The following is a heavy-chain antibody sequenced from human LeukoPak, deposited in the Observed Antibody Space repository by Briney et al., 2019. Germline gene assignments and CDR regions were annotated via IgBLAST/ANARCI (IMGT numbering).Heavy chain of an antibody. Sequence: ASVKPSCKPSGYAFSSCGISCRRQAPGQGLEWMGWISAYNGNTNYAKKLQGRVTMTTDTSTSTAYMELRSLRSDETAMYYCARKIAAPTTEWFDPWGEGTLVTVSS. CDR2: ISAYNGNT. CDR3: ARKIAAPTTEWFDP. V-gene: IGHV1-18*01. CDR1: GYAFSSCG. D-gene: IGHD6-13*01. J-gene: IGHJ5*02.